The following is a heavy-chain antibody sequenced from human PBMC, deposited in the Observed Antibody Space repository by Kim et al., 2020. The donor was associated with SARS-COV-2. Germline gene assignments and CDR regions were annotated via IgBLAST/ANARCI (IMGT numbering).Heavy chain of an antibody. D-gene: IGHD5-18*01. Sequence: SETLSLTCTVSGGSISSGGYYWSWIRQHPGKGLEWIGYIYYSGSTYYNPSLKSRVTISVDTSKNQFSLKLSSVTAADTAVYYCARQYSYGSINYFDYWGQGTLVTVSS. CDR2: IYYSGST. J-gene: IGHJ4*02. CDR3: ARQYSYGSINYFDY. V-gene: IGHV4-31*03. CDR1: GGSISSGGYY.